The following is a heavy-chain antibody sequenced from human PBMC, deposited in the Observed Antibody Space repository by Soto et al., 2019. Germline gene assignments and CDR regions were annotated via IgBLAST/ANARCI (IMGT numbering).Heavy chain of an antibody. CDR1: GFTFSSYT. CDR3: ARDGARDRGDKGFDY. V-gene: IGHV3-21*01. Sequence: GGSLRLSCAASGFTFSSYTMHWVRQAPGKGLEWVASITSTSTYIYYTDSLKGRFAISRDNAKNSLYLQMNSLGPGDTAVYYCARDGARDRGDKGFDYWGQGTVVTVYS. J-gene: IGHJ4*02. D-gene: IGHD2-21*02. CDR2: ITSTSTYI.